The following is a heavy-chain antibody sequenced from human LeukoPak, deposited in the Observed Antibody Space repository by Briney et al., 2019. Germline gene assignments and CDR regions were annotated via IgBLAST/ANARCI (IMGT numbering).Heavy chain of an antibody. CDR1: GYSFTTHW. CDR3: SSGYYYVFDY. J-gene: IGHJ4*02. Sequence: HGESLKISCKGSGYSFTTHWISWVRQMPGKGLEWMGRIDPSDSQTYYSPSFQGHVTISADKSINTAYLQWSSLKASDTAMYYCSSGYYYVFDYWGQGTLVTVSS. D-gene: IGHD3-22*01. CDR2: IDPSDSQT. V-gene: IGHV5-10-1*01.